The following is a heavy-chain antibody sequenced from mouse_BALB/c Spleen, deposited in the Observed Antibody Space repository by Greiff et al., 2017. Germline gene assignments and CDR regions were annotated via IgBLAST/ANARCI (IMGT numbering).Heavy chain of an antibody. CDR2: ISSGSSTI. V-gene: IGHV5-17*02. CDR1: GFTFSSFG. Sequence: EVQGVESGGGLVQPGGSRKLSCAASGFTFSSFGMHWVRQAPEKGLEWVAYISSGSSTIYYADTVKGRFTISRDNPKNTLFLQMTSLRSEDTAMYYCARGIAGTGFAYWGQGTLVTVSA. J-gene: IGHJ3*01. D-gene: IGHD4-1*01. CDR3: ARGIAGTGFAY.